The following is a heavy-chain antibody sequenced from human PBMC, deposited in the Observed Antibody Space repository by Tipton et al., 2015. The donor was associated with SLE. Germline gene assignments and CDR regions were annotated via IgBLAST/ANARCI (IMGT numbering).Heavy chain of an antibody. CDR2: VYHSGST. CDR1: GGSIGSGGYS. D-gene: IGHD6-19*01. CDR3: ARVSSGWFYFDN. J-gene: IGHJ4*02. Sequence: GLVKPSETLSLTCSVSGGSIGSGGYSWNWIRQPPGKGLEWIGYVYHSGSTYYNPSLKSRVTISVDTSKNQFSMRLNSVTAADTAVYYCARVSSGWFYFDNWGPGTPVTVSS. V-gene: IGHV4-30-2*01.